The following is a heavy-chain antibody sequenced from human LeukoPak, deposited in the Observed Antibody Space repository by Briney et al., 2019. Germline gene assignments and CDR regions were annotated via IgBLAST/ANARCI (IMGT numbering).Heavy chain of an antibody. V-gene: IGHV3-30-3*01. CDR3: AKDRGYSGYVRDFDY. CDR1: GFTFSSYA. Sequence: GGSLRLSCAASGFTFSSYAMHWVRQAPGKGLEWVAVISYDGSNKYYADSVKGRFTISRDNSKNTLYLQMNSLRAEDTAVYYCAKDRGYSGYVRDFDYWGQGTLVTVSS. D-gene: IGHD5-12*01. CDR2: ISYDGSNK. J-gene: IGHJ4*02.